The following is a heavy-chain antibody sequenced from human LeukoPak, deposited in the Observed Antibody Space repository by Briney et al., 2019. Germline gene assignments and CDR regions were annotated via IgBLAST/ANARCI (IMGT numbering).Heavy chain of an antibody. V-gene: IGHV3-11*06. CDR3: ARAITTTAPFDY. D-gene: IGHD1-1*01. CDR1: GFTFSDYY. Sequence: PGGSLRLSCAASGFTFSDYYMSWIRQAPGKGLEWVSYISTSSTYTNYADSVKGRFTISRDNAKNSLFLQMNSLRAEDMAVYYCARAITTTAPFDYWGQGTLVTVSS. CDR2: ISTSSTYT. J-gene: IGHJ4*02.